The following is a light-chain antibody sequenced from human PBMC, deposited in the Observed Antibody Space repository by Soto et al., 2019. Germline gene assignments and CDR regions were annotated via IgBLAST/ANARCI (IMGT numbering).Light chain of an antibody. J-gene: IGKJ1*01. Sequence: EIVLTQSPGTLSLSPGERATLSCRASQSVSSGYLAWYQRKPGQAPKLLIYGASSRATGIPDRFSGSGSGTAFTLTISRLEPEDLAVYYCQQYGSTPVTFGQGTKVDIK. V-gene: IGKV3-20*01. CDR1: QSVSSGY. CDR2: GAS. CDR3: QQYGSTPVT.